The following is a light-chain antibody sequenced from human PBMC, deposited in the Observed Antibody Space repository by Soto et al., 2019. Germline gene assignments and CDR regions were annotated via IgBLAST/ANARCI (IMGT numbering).Light chain of an antibody. Sequence: DIQMTQSPSTLSASVGDRVTITCRASQSISTYLAWYQQKPGKAPKLLIYDASSLESGVPSRFSGSGSGTEFPLTISSLQPDDFATYYCQQYNSYPYTFGQGTKLEIK. V-gene: IGKV1-5*01. J-gene: IGKJ2*01. CDR2: DAS. CDR3: QQYNSYPYT. CDR1: QSISTY.